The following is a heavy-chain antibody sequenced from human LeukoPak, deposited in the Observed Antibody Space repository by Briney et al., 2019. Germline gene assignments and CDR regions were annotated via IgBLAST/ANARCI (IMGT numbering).Heavy chain of an antibody. CDR3: AKDPITIFGVANNWFDP. CDR2: ISGSGDST. CDR1: GFTFSSYA. Sequence: PGGSLRLSCAASGFTFSSYAMSWVRQAPGKGLEWVSAISGSGDSTYYADSVKGRFTISRDNSKNTLYLQMNSLRAEDTAVYYCAKDPITIFGVANNWFDPWGQGTLVTVSS. V-gene: IGHV3-23*01. D-gene: IGHD3-3*01. J-gene: IGHJ5*02.